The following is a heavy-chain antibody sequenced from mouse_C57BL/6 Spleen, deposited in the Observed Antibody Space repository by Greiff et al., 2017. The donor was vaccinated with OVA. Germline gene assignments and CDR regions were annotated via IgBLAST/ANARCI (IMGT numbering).Heavy chain of an antibody. D-gene: IGHD1-1*01. CDR1: GYTFTDYN. V-gene: IGHV1-18*01. J-gene: IGHJ4*01. CDR2: INPNNGGT. CDR3: ARGGYYYGSSPYYAMDY. Sequence: VQLKESGPELVKPGASVKIPCKASGYTFTDYNMDWVKQSHGKSLEWIGDINPNNGGTIYNQKFKGKATLTVDKSSSTAYMELRSLTSEDTAVYYCARGGYYYGSSPYYAMDYWGQGTSVTVSS.